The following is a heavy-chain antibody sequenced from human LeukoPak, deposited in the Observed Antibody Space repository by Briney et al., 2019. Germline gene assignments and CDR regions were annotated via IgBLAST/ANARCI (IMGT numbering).Heavy chain of an antibody. D-gene: IGHD3-9*01. Sequence: PGGSLRLSCAASGFTFADYGMSWVRQLPGRGLEWVSAINLNGESTGYADSVKGRFTVSRDNAKNSLYLQMNSLRAEDTAVYYCANAGISTGYYRVYFDYWGQGTLVTVSS. J-gene: IGHJ4*02. V-gene: IGHV3-20*04. CDR3: ANAGISTGYYRVYFDY. CDR1: GFTFADYG. CDR2: INLNGEST.